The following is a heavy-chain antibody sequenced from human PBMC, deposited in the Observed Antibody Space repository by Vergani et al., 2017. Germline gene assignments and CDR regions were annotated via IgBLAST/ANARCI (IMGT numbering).Heavy chain of an antibody. V-gene: IGHV1-18*01. J-gene: IGHJ4*02. Sequence: QVQLVQSGAEVKKPGSSVKVSCKASGGTFSSYTISWVRQAPGQGLEWMGWISAYNGNTNYAQKLQGRVTMTTDTSTSTAYMEPRSLRSDDTAVYYCARSMTAAGVDYWGQGTLVTVSS. CDR3: ARSMTAAGVDY. CDR2: ISAYNGNT. D-gene: IGHD6-13*01. CDR1: GGTFSSYT.